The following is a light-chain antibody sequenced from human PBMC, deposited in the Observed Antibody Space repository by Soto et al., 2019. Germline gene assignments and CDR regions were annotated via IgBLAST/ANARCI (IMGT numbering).Light chain of an antibody. Sequence: DVVLTQSPLFLPVTLGQPASISCRSSQSLVYSDGETFLSWFQQRPGQSPRRLIYKVSNRDTGVPVRFSGSGSGTDFTLKISRVEAEDVGVYFCMQAIYWPFTFGPGTKVDIK. J-gene: IGKJ3*01. V-gene: IGKV2-30*01. CDR3: MQAIYWPFT. CDR1: QSLVYSDGETF. CDR2: KVS.